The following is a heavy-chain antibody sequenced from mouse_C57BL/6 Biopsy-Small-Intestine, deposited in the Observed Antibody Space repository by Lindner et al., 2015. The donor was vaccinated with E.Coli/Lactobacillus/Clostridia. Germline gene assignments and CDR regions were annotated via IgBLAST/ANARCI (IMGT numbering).Heavy chain of an antibody. CDR2: INPSTGGT. CDR1: GYSFTGYY. J-gene: IGHJ2*01. V-gene: IGHV1-42*01. CDR3: ARHLYYFDY. Sequence: VQLQESGPELVKPGASVKISCKVSGYSFTGYYMNWVKQSPEKSLEWIGEINPSTGGTTYNQKFKAKATLTVDKSSSTAYMQLRSLTSEDSAVYYCARHLYYFDYWGQGTTLTVSS.